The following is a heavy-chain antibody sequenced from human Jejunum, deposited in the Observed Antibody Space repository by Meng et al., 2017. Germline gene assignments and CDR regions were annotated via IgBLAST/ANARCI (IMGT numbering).Heavy chain of an antibody. Sequence: LPQSGPGLGNASQTPPPTCAISGDSVSSNSAAWNWIRQSPSRGLEWLGRTYYRPKWSSDYAVSVRSRITINADTSKNQFSLQLNSVTPEDTAVYYCARKAVAVGTFDYWGQGTLVTVSS. CDR3: ARKAVAVGTFDY. V-gene: IGHV6-1*01. CDR2: TYYRPKWSS. D-gene: IGHD6-19*01. J-gene: IGHJ4*02. CDR1: GDSVSSNSAA.